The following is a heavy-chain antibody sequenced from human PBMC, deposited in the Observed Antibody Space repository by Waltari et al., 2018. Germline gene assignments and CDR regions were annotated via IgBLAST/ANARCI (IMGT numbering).Heavy chain of an antibody. D-gene: IGHD7-27*01. CDR1: GFTFRHYG. J-gene: IGHJ4*02. Sequence: QLVVSGGGVVQPGGSLRLSCAASGFTFRHYGMHWVRQAPGKGLEWVTFIRYDGSNTFYTDSVKGRFITSRDNSKNTLYLQMNSLRTEDTAVYYCAKDFPNWASDYWGQGTLVTVSS. V-gene: IGHV3-30*02. CDR2: IRYDGSNT. CDR3: AKDFPNWASDY.